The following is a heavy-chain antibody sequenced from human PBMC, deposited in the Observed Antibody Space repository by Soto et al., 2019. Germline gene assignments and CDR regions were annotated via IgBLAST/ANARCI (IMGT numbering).Heavy chain of an antibody. CDR3: ARGDATKIIVTTYYGLDV. CDR2: INPSGGST. D-gene: IGHD3-22*01. J-gene: IGHJ6*02. CDR1: GYTFTSYY. Sequence: GASVKVSCKASGYTFTSYYMHWVRQAPGQGLEWMGIINPSGGSTSYAQKFQGRVTITADESTSTVYMEVSSLTSEDTAVYYCARGDATKIIVTTYYGLDVWGQGTTVTVSS. V-gene: IGHV1-46*01.